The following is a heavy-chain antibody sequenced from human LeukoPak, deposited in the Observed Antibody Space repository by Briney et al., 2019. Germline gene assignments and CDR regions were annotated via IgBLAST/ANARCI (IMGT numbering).Heavy chain of an antibody. Sequence: SETLSLTCTVSGGSISSYYWSWIRQPAGRGLEWIGRIYTSGSTNYNPSLKSRVTMSVDTSKNQFSLKLSSMTAADTAMYYCARLVRRQYYYDSGGYSYFDSWGQGTLVTVSS. D-gene: IGHD3-22*01. CDR2: IYTSGST. V-gene: IGHV4-4*07. CDR3: ARLVRRQYYYDSGGYSYFDS. CDR1: GGSISSYY. J-gene: IGHJ4*02.